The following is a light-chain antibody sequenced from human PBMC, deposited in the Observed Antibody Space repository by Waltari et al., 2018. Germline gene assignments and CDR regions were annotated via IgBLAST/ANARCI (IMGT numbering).Light chain of an antibody. V-gene: IGLV2-8*01. CDR1: SRDVGGYDF. CDR3: GSYAGSNIFV. CDR2: GAS. J-gene: IGLJ1*01. Sequence: QSALTQPPSASGSPGQSVTLSCTGTSRDVGGYDFVSWCQQHPGKAPKVISYGASQRPWGVPERFSGSKAGNTASLTVSGLQAEDEADYYCGSYAGSNIFVFGTGTKVTVL.